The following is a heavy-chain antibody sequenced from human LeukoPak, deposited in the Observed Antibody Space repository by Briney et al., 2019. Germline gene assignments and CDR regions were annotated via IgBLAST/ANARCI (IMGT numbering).Heavy chain of an antibody. J-gene: IGHJ4*02. V-gene: IGHV1-2*02. D-gene: IGHD2-15*01. CDR1: GYTFTGYY. CDR2: INPNSGGT. Sequence: ASVKVSCKASGYTFTGYYMHWVRQAPGQGLEWMGWINPNSGGTNYAQKFQGRVTMTRDTSISTAYMELSRLRSDDTAVYYCARGLGYCSGGSCSEFDYWGQGTLVTVSS. CDR3: ARGLGYCSGGSCSEFDY.